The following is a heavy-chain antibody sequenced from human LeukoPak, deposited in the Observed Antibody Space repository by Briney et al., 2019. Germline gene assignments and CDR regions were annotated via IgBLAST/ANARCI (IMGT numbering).Heavy chain of an antibody. CDR3: ARLYGSGSPRRDY. J-gene: IGHJ4*02. CDR2: INHSGST. V-gene: IGHV4-34*01. Sequence: PSETLSLTCAVYGGSFSGYYWSWIRQPPGKGLEWIGEINHSGSTNYNPSLKSRVTISVDTSKNQFSLKLSSVTAADTAAYYCARLYGSGSPRRDYWGQGTLVTVSS. D-gene: IGHD3-10*01. CDR1: GGSFSGYY.